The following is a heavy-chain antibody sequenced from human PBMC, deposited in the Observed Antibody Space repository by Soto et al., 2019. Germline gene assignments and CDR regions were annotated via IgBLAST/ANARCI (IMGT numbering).Heavy chain of an antibody. CDR3: ARDPGYSSTWPSY. D-gene: IGHD6-13*01. J-gene: IGHJ4*02. V-gene: IGHV3-33*01. CDR1: GFTLSSFG. Sequence: QVQVVESGGGVVQPGRSLTVSCTASGFTLSSFGMHWIRQAPGKGLEWVALSWFDGSKSYYADSVKGRFTVSRARDMLFLQMNSLRDEDTAVYFCARDPGYSSTWPSYWGQGTLVTVSS. CDR2: SWFDGSKS.